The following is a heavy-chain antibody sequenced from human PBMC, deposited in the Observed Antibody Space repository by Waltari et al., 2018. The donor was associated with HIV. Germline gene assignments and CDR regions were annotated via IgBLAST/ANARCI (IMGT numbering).Heavy chain of an antibody. V-gene: IGHV5-51*01. CDR1: GSNFTTYW. CDR3: GRRISSPGAVFDY. D-gene: IGHD2-8*02. Sequence: EVQLVQSGAEVKKPGQSLKISCKGSGSNFTTYWIGWVRQTPDKGLEWMGIIYPGDSETRYTASFEGQVTISADKSIATAYLQWSSLKASDTAMYYCGRRISSPGAVFDYWGQGTLVTVSS. J-gene: IGHJ4*02. CDR2: IYPGDSET.